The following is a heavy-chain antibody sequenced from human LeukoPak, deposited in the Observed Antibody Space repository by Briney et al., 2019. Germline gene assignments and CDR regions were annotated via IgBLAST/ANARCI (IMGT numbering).Heavy chain of an antibody. Sequence: PGGSLRLSCAASGFTFSDYYMSWIRQAPGKGLEWVSSISSSSSYIYYADSVKGRFTISRDNAKNSLYLQMNSLRAEDTAVYYCARQPTVVTPIDYWGQGTLVTVSS. CDR3: ARQPTVVTPIDY. CDR2: ISSSSSYI. D-gene: IGHD4-23*01. J-gene: IGHJ4*02. V-gene: IGHV3-11*06. CDR1: GFTFSDYY.